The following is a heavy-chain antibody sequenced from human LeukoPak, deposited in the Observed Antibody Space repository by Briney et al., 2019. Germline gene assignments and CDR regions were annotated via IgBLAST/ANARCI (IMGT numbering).Heavy chain of an antibody. Sequence: GLSLRLSCAASEFTFSSYAMSWVRQAPARGLEWVSDLSDSGGSTYYANSVKGRFTSSRDNSKNMLYLQMNSLRAEDTAVYYCTKGWIQLWNDAFDIWGQGTLVTVSS. CDR1: EFTFSSYA. J-gene: IGHJ3*02. V-gene: IGHV3-23*01. CDR2: LSDSGGST. CDR3: TKGWIQLWNDAFDI. D-gene: IGHD5-18*01.